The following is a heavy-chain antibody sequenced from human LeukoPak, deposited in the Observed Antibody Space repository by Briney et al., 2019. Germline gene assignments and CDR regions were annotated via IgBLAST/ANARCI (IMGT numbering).Heavy chain of an antibody. CDR3: ARGYGMDV. V-gene: IGHV3-30*02. CDR1: GFTFSSYG. CDR2: IRYDGSNK. J-gene: IGHJ6*04. Sequence: GGSLRLSCAASGFTFSSYGMHWLRQARGKGLEWVAFIRYDGSNKYYAGSVKGRFTISRDNSKNTLYLQMNSLRAEDTAVYYCARGYGMDVWGKGTTVTISS.